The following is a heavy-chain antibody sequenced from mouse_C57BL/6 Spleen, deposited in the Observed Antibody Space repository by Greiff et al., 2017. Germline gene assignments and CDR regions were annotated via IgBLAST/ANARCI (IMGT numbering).Heavy chain of an antibody. CDR3: ARLETGTGFAY. D-gene: IGHD4-1*01. V-gene: IGHV1-64*01. CDR2: IHPNSGST. Sequence: QVQLQQPGAELVKPGASVKLSCKASGYTFTSYWMHWVKQRPGQGLEWIGMIHPNSGSTNYNEKFKSKATLTVDKSSSTAYMQLSSLTSEDSAVYYCARLETGTGFAYWGQGTLVTVSA. J-gene: IGHJ3*01. CDR1: GYTFTSYW.